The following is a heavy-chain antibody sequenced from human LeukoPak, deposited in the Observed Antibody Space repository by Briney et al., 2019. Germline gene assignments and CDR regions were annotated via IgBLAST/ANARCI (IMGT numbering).Heavy chain of an antibody. CDR3: ARGPDIVVVPAAILWFDP. Sequence: ASVKVSCKASGGTFSSYAISWVRQAPGQGLEWMGGIIPIFGTANYAQKFQGRVTITADESTSTAYMELSSLRSEGTAVYYCARGPDIVVVPAAILWFDPWGQGTLVTVSS. V-gene: IGHV1-69*13. CDR2: IIPIFGTA. CDR1: GGTFSSYA. D-gene: IGHD2-2*02. J-gene: IGHJ5*02.